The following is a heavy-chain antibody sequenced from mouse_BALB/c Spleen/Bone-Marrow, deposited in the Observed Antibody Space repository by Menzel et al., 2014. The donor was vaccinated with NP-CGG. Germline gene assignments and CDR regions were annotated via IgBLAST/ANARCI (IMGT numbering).Heavy chain of an antibody. CDR2: ISGYYGDA. D-gene: IGHD2-14*01. Sequence: LQESGAELVRPGVSVKISCKGSGYTFTDYAMHWVKQSHAKSLEWIGLISGYYGDAIYNQKFKGKATMTVDKSSSTAYMDLARLTSEDSAIYYCARSGKVRNAMDYWGQGTSVAVSS. V-gene: IGHV1S137*01. CDR3: ARSGKVRNAMDY. J-gene: IGHJ4*01. CDR1: GYTFTDYA.